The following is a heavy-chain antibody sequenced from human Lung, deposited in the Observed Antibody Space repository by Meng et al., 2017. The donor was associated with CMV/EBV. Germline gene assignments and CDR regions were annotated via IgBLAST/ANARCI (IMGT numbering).Heavy chain of an antibody. Sequence: GESXKISXAASGFTFSRYGMSWVRQAPGKGLEWVSVMYSGGSSTFYADSVQGRFTISRDESKNTLYLQMNSLRAEDTALYYCAKCSSTSCRYFDYWGQGPLVTVSS. CDR3: AKCSSTSCRYFDY. V-gene: IGHV3-23*03. CDR2: MYSGGSST. D-gene: IGHD2-2*01. CDR1: GFTFSRYG. J-gene: IGHJ4*02.